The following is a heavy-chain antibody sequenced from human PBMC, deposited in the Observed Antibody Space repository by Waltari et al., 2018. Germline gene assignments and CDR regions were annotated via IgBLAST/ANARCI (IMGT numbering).Heavy chain of an antibody. D-gene: IGHD3-22*01. V-gene: IGHV3-66*02. CDR3: ARNPRYDSPD. CDR2: IDSGGYT. CDR1: GFTVSNNY. Sequence: EVQLAESGGGLVQPGGSLRISCAASGFTVSNNYMSWVRQAPGKGLEWVSIIDSGGYTQYADSVKGRFTISRDNSKNTLYLQMNSLRVEDTAVYYCARNPRYDSPDWGQGTLVTVSS. J-gene: IGHJ4*02.